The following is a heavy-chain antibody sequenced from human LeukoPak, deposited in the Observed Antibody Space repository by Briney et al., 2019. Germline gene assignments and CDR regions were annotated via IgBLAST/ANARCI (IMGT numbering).Heavy chain of an antibody. Sequence: SETLSLTCAVSGYSISSGYYWGWIRQPPGKGLEWIGSIYHSGSTYYNPSLKSRVTISVDTSKNQFSLKLSSVTAADMAVYYCASCLYYYYYMDVWGKGTTVTVSS. CDR2: IYHSGST. CDR3: ASCLYYYYYMDV. J-gene: IGHJ6*03. V-gene: IGHV4-38-2*01. CDR1: GYSISSGYY.